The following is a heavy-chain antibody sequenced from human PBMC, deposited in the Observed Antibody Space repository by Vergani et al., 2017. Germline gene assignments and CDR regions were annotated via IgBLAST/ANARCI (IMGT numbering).Heavy chain of an antibody. J-gene: IGHJ3*02. CDR1: GFTFTNFA. Sequence: EVQLLESGGNLVQPGGSLRLSCAASGFTFTNFAMTWVRQAPGEGLEWVSGISGSGGFTYYADSVKGRFTISRDNSKNTMFLQMNNLRAEDTAVYYCARGNPYVDFDIWGQGTMITVSS. V-gene: IGHV3-23*01. D-gene: IGHD3-16*01. CDR3: ARGNPYVDFDI. CDR2: ISGSGGFT.